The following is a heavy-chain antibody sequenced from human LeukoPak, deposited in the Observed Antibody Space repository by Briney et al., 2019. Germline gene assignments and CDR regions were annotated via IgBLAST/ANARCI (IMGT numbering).Heavy chain of an antibody. Sequence: GGSLRLSCAASGFTVSSNYMSWVRQAPGKGLEWVSVIYSGGSTYYADSVKGRFTISGDNSKNTLYLQMNSLRAEDTAVYYCAREAVFGVAYGMDVWGQGTTVTVSS. V-gene: IGHV3-66*01. J-gene: IGHJ6*02. CDR3: AREAVFGVAYGMDV. CDR2: IYSGGST. CDR1: GFTVSSNY. D-gene: IGHD3-3*01.